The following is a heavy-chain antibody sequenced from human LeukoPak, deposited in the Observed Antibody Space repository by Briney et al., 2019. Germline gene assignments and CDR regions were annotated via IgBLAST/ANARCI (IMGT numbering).Heavy chain of an antibody. J-gene: IGHJ4*02. V-gene: IGHV3-33*01. D-gene: IGHD1-1*01. CDR3: ARWGGTRQYYFDY. CDR2: TRFDGSIK. CDR1: GFIFSDYG. Sequence: GRSLRLSCAVSGFIFSDYGFHWVRQAPGKGLEWVAVTRFDGSIKQYADSVKGRFTISRDDSKNTLYLQMNSLKSEDTAVHYCARWGGTRQYYFDYWGRGTLVTVSS.